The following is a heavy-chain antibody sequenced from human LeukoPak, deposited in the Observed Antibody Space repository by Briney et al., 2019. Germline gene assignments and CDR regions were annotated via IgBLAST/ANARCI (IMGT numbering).Heavy chain of an antibody. Sequence: PSETLSLTCTVSGGSISSYYWSWIRQPPGKGLEWIGYIYYSGSTNYNPSLKSRVTISVDTSKNQFSLKLSSVTAADTAAYYCARWIRSSTSGLFDYWGQGTLVTVSS. V-gene: IGHV4-59*01. D-gene: IGHD2-2*01. CDR1: GGSISSYY. CDR3: ARWIRSSTSGLFDY. J-gene: IGHJ4*02. CDR2: IYYSGST.